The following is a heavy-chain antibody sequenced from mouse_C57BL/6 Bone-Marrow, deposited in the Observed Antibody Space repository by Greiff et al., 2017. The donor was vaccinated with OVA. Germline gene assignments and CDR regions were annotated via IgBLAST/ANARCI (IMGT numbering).Heavy chain of an antibody. CDR1: GYAFTNYL. D-gene: IGHD1-1*01. V-gene: IGHV1-54*01. CDR2: IYPGSGGT. CDR3: ARDYDGSRRD. J-gene: IGHJ3*01. Sequence: QVQLQQSGAELVRPGTSVKVSCKASGYAFTNYLIEWVKQRPGQGLEWIGVIYPGSGGTNYNEKFKGKATLTADKSSSTAYIQLSSLTSEDSAVYICARDYDGSRRDWGKGTLVTVAA.